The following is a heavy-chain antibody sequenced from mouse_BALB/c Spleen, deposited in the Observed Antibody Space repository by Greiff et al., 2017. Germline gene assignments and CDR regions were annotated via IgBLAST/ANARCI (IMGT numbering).Heavy chain of an antibody. Sequence: QVQLKESGAELVMPGASVKMSCKASGYTFTDYWMHWVKQRPGQGLEWIGAIDTSDSYTSYNQKFKGKATLTVDESSSTAYMQLSSLTSEDSAVYYCARSEGNPYYYAMDYWGQGTSVTVSS. CDR2: IDTSDSYT. V-gene: IGHV1-69*01. CDR3: ARSEGNPYYYAMDY. D-gene: IGHD2-1*01. J-gene: IGHJ4*01. CDR1: GYTFTDYW.